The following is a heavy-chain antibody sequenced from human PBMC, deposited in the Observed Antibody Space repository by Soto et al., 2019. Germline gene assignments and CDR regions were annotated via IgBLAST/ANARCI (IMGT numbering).Heavy chain of an antibody. CDR3: AREINVDTAMVTIFDY. J-gene: IGHJ4*02. CDR2: INAGNGNT. D-gene: IGHD5-18*01. CDR1: GYTFTSYA. Sequence: QVQLVQSGAEVKKPGASVKVSCKASGYTFTSYAMHWVRQAPGQRLEWMGWINAGNGNTKYSQKFQGRVTITRDTSASTAYMELSSLRSEDTAVYYCAREINVDTAMVTIFDYWGQGTLVTVSS. V-gene: IGHV1-3*01.